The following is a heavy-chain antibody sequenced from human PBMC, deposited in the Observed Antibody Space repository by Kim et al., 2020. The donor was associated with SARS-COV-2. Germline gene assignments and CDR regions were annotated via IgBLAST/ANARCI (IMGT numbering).Heavy chain of an antibody. V-gene: IGHV4-34*01. CDR1: GGSFSGYY. CDR3: ARVGRFSRITMVRGVISGMDV. J-gene: IGHJ6*02. D-gene: IGHD3-10*01. CDR2: INHSGST. Sequence: SETLSLTCAVYGGSFSGYYWSWIRQPPGKGLEWIGEINHSGSTNYNPSLKSRVTISVDTSKNQFSLKLSSVTAADTAVYYCARVGRFSRITMVRGVISGMDVWGQGTTDTVSS.